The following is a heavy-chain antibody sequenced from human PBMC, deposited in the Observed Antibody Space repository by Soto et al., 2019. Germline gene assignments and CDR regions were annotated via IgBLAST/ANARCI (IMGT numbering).Heavy chain of an antibody. J-gene: IGHJ4*02. CDR3: AKGHYDSTGYYSFVY. CDR1: GFTFDDYA. Sequence: EVQVVESGGGLVQPGRSLRLSCAASGFTFDDYAMHWVRQGPGKGLEWVSGISWNSASIGYADSVKGRFTISRDNAKNSLYLQMNSLRPEDTAFYYCAKGHYDSTGYYSFVYWGQGILVTVSS. D-gene: IGHD3-22*01. CDR2: ISWNSASI. V-gene: IGHV3-9*01.